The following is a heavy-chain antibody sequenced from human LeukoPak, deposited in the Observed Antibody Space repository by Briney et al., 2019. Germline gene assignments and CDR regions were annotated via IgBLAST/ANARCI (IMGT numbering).Heavy chain of an antibody. Sequence: PSQTLSLTCAVSGGSISSGGYSWSWIRQPPGKGLEWIGYIYHSGSTNYNPSLKSRVTISVDTSKNQFSLKLSSVTAADTAVYYCAKPRPRGQGNLVTVSS. CDR3: AKPRP. CDR1: GGSISSGGYS. V-gene: IGHV4-30-2*01. J-gene: IGHJ5*02. CDR2: IYHSGST. D-gene: IGHD1-14*01.